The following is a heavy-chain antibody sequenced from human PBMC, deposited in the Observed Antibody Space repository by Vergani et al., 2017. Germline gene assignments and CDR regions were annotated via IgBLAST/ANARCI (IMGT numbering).Heavy chain of an antibody. CDR2: INHSGST. Sequence: QVQLQQWGAGLLKPSETLSLTCAVYGGSFSGYYWSWIRQPLGKGLEWIGEINHSGSTNYNPHLKSRVTISVDTSKNQLPLKLRSVTAADTAVYYCARGTQSLRYFDYWGQGTLVTVSS. J-gene: IGHJ4*02. D-gene: IGHD3-9*01. CDR3: ARGTQSLRYFDY. CDR1: GGSFSGYY. V-gene: IGHV4-34*01.